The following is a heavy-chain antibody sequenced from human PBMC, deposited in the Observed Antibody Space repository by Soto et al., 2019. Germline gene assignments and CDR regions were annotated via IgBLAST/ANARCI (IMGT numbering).Heavy chain of an antibody. CDR2: ISGSGGST. CDR3: ANGDLVDY. D-gene: IGHD3-10*01. Sequence: GGSLRLSCAASGFTFSSYAMSWVRQAPGKGLEWVSAISGSGGSTYYADSVKGRFTIARDNSKNPLYLQMNSLRAEDAAVYYCANGDLVDYWGQGTLVTVSS. J-gene: IGHJ4*02. CDR1: GFTFSSYA. V-gene: IGHV3-23*01.